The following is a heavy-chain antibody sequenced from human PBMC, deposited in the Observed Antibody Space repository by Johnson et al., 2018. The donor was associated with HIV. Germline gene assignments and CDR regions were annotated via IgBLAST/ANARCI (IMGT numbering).Heavy chain of an antibody. CDR1: GFTFSSYA. CDR2: ISGSGVST. J-gene: IGHJ3*02. Sequence: EVQLVESGGGVVQPGGSLRLSCAASGFTFSSYAMSWVRQAPGKVLEWVSAISGSGVSTYYADSVKGRFPVSRDSSKNTLFLQMNSLRAEDTAVYFCAKVHIAARWSDAFDIWGQGTMVTVSS. V-gene: IGHV3-23*04. CDR3: AKVHIAARWSDAFDI. D-gene: IGHD6-6*01.